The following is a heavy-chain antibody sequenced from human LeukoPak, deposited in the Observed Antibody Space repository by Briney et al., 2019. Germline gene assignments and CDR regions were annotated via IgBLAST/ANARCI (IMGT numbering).Heavy chain of an antibody. CDR1: GGCISSYY. CDR2: IYYSGST. D-gene: IGHD3-22*01. J-gene: IGHJ5*02. V-gene: IGHV4-59*01. Sequence: TTSETLSLSCTASGGCISSYYWSWIRQPPGKGLEWIGYIYYSGSTNYNPSLKSRGTISLDTSTNQFSLKLSSGTAADTAVYYCAREDYYASSLDPWGQGALVTVSS. CDR3: AREDYYASSLDP.